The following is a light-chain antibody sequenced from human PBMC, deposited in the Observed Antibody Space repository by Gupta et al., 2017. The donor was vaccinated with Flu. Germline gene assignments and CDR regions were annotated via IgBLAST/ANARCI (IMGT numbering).Light chain of an antibody. J-gene: IGKJ1*01. CDR1: QSVSSTF. Sequence: EIVLTQSPGILSMSPGDGVTLSCRASQSVSSTFLAWYQQKPGQAPKLLIYSASTRATGIPDRFSGGGSGTDFTLTISSLEPEDFAVYYCQQDQSSPQTFGQGTKVEI. V-gene: IGKV3-20*01. CDR3: QQDQSSPQT. CDR2: SAS.